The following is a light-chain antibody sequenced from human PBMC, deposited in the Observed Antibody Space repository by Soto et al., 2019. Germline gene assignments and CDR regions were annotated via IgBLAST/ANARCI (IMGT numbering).Light chain of an antibody. Sequence: EILLTQSPATLSLSPGERATLSCRASQSVSSYLAWYQQKPGQAPRLLIYDASNRATGIPARFSGNGSGTDFTLPISSLEPEDFVVYYCQKRTHCPAFGLGPKV. CDR2: DAS. CDR1: QSVSSY. J-gene: IGKJ1*01. V-gene: IGKV3-11*01. CDR3: QKRTHCPA.